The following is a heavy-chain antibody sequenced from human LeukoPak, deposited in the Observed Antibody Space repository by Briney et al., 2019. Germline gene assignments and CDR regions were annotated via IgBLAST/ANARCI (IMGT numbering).Heavy chain of an antibody. Sequence: GASVEVSCKASGYTFTSYGISWVRQAPGQGLEWMGWISAYNGNTNYAQKLQGRVTMTTDTSTSTAYMELRSLRSDDTAVYYCAREVQQYYYGSGSPYYFDYWGQGTLVTVSS. D-gene: IGHD3-10*01. CDR1: GYTFTSYG. V-gene: IGHV1-18*01. CDR2: ISAYNGNT. CDR3: AREVQQYYYGSGSPYYFDY. J-gene: IGHJ4*02.